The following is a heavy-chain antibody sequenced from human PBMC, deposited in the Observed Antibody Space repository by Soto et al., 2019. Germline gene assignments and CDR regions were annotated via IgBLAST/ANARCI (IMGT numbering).Heavy chain of an antibody. Sequence: GASVKVSCKACGGTISSYAISWVRQAPGQGLEWMGGIIPIFGTANYAQKFQGRVTITADESTSTAYMELSSLRSEDTAVYYCAREERRDYYDSSGYYPNYYYYGMDVWGQGTTVTVSS. CDR1: GGTISSYA. J-gene: IGHJ6*02. CDR3: AREERRDYYDSSGYYPNYYYYGMDV. V-gene: IGHV1-69*13. CDR2: IIPIFGTA. D-gene: IGHD3-22*01.